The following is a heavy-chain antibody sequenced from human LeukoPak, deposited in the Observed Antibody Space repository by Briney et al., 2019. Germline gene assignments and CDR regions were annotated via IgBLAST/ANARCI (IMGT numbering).Heavy chain of an antibody. CDR2: INYSGST. Sequence: SETLFLTCTVSGGSISSSSYFWGWIRQPPGKRLEWVGNINYSGSTYYNPSLRSRVIISVDTSKNQFSLNLSSVTAADTAVYYCARVPYYDSSAIFDYWGQGTLVTVSS. D-gene: IGHD3-22*01. CDR1: GGSISSSSYF. V-gene: IGHV4-39*07. CDR3: ARVPYYDSSAIFDY. J-gene: IGHJ4*02.